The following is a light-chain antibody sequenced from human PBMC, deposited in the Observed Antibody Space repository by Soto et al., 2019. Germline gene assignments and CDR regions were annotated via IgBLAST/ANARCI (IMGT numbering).Light chain of an antibody. J-gene: IGKJ4*01. Sequence: DIQMTQSPSSLSASVGDRVTITCQASQDISNYLNWYQQKPGKAPKILIYDVSVLEAGVPSRFSGGGSGTHFTLTISSLQAEDAATYYCQQFDDLPRTFAGGTKLQIK. V-gene: IGKV1-33*01. CDR1: QDISNY. CDR2: DVS. CDR3: QQFDDLPRT.